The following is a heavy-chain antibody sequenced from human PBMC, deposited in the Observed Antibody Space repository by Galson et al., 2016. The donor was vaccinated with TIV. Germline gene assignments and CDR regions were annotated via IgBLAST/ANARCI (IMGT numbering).Heavy chain of an antibody. CDR1: GGVFNNWA. D-gene: IGHD3-16*01. CDR2: IIPLSGA. Sequence: SVKASCKASGGVFNNWAIVWVRQAPGQGLEWMGGIIPLSGATYTEKYQGRLTVTATYMELSSLRLDDTAVYYCARGGHYALDVWGQGTSVVVSS. J-gene: IGHJ6*02. V-gene: IGHV1-69*13. CDR3: ARGGHYALDV.